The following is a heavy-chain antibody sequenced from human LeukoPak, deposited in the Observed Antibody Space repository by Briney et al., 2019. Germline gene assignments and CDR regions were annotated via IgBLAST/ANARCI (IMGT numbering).Heavy chain of an antibody. CDR1: GFTFTSNW. Sequence: PGGSLRLSCTASGFTFTSNWMSWVRQAPGKGLEWLANIRQDGGDKHYVDSMKGRFTISRVNAKNSVYLQMNSLRVEDTARYYCARYSGGPGDPGGFDSWGQGTLVTVSS. J-gene: IGHJ4*02. CDR2: IRQDGGDK. D-gene: IGHD2-21*01. V-gene: IGHV3-7*01. CDR3: ARYSGGPGDPGGFDS.